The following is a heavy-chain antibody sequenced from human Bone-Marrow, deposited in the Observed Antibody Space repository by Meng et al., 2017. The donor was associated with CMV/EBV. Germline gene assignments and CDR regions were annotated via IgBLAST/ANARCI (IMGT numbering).Heavy chain of an antibody. CDR2: IDPSDTYT. V-gene: IGHV5-10-1*01. J-gene: IGHJ4*02. Sequence: SGYSFTSYWISWVRQMPGKGLEWMGRIDPSDTYTNYSPSFQGHVTISADKSISTAYMQWSSLKASATAMYCCARRICSSTSCPYDYWGQGTLVTVSS. CDR1: GYSFTSYW. D-gene: IGHD2-2*01. CDR3: ARRICSSTSCPYDY.